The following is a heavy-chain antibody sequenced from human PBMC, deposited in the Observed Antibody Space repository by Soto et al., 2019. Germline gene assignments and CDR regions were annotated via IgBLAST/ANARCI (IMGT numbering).Heavy chain of an antibody. J-gene: IGHJ4*02. CDR1: GFSLTTGGVG. V-gene: IGHV2-5*02. Sequence: QITLKESGPTLVNPTQTLTLTCTFSGFSLTTGGVGVGWIRQPPGKALEWLALIYWDVDKRYSPSLKSRLTITKDTSKNPVVLTLTTMDPVDTATFYCAHVFNSNSGSYRYFAYWGQGTLVTVSS. CDR2: IYWDVDK. D-gene: IGHD3-16*02. CDR3: AHVFNSNSGSYRYFAY.